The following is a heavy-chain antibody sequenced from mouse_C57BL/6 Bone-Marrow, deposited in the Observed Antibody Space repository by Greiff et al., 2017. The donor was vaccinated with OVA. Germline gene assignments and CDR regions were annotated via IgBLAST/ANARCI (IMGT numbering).Heavy chain of an antibody. V-gene: IGHV1-59*01. CDR3: ARLGLRSAY. CDR1: GYTFTSYW. D-gene: IGHD2-4*01. CDR2: IDPSDSYT. Sequence: VQLQQPGAELVRPGTSVKLSCTASGYTFTSYWMHWVKQRPGQGLEWIGVIDPSDSYTNYNQKFKGKATLTVDTSSSTAYMQLSSLTSEDSAVYYCARLGLRSAYWGQGTPVTVSA. J-gene: IGHJ3*01.